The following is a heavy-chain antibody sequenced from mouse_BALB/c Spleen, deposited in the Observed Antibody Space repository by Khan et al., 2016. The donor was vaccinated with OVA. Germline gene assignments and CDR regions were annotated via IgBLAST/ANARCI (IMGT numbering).Heavy chain of an antibody. CDR3: ARQVYPGYFDV. CDR1: GFSLTSYG. CDR2: IWSDGRT. J-gene: IGHJ1*01. V-gene: IGHV2-6-1*01. Sequence: MQMKQAGPGPVAPSQSLSITCTISGFSLTSYGVHWVRQPAGKGLEWLVVIWSDGRTTYNSALKSRLSISKDNSKSQVFLKVNSLQTDDTAIYYCARQVYPGYFDVWGAGTTVTVSS. D-gene: IGHD2-1*01.